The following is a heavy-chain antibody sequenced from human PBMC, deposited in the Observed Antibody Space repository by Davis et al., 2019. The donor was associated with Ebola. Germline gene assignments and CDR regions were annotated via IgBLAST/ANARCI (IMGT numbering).Heavy chain of an antibody. CDR1: GVSIIDHY. CDR3: ARGGSPAMFKGVDE. CDR2: IDYRGRS. D-gene: IGHD2-2*01. Sequence: PSETLSLTCTVSGVSIIDHYWSCIRQSPGKGLEWIGYIDYRGRSTYKPSLRSRITMSVDTSKNQFSLKLKSITAADTAVHYCARGGSPAMFKGVDEWGQGTLVTVAS. V-gene: IGHV4-59*11. J-gene: IGHJ4*02.